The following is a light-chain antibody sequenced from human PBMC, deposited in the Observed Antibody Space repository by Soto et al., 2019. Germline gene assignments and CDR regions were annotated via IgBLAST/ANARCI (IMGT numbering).Light chain of an antibody. CDR2: RAY. CDR3: QQYNSFSFA. CDR1: RAIGDW. V-gene: IGKV1-5*03. J-gene: IGKJ2*01. Sequence: DIQMTQSPSTLSASIGDRVTITCRASRAIGDWLAWYQQRPGKAPKLLIYRAYRLESGVPSRFSGSGSGTDFTLTISGLQPDDFASYYCQQYNSFSFAFGQGTKVEVK.